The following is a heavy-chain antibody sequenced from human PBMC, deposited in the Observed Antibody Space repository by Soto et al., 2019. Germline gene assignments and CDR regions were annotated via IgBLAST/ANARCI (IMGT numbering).Heavy chain of an antibody. V-gene: IGHV1-3*01. D-gene: IGHD3-3*01. Sequence: GASVKVSCKASGYTFTSYAMHWVRQAPGQRLEWMGWINAGNGNTKYSQKFQGRVTITRDTSASTAYMELSSLRSEDTAVYYCAREPSPGTYYDFWSGYHYYYYMDVWGKGTTVTVSS. CDR2: INAGNGNT. CDR3: AREPSPGTYYDFWSGYHYYYYMDV. CDR1: GYTFTSYA. J-gene: IGHJ6*03.